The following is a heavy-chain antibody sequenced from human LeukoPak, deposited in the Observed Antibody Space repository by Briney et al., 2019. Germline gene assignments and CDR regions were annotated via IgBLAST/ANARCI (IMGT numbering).Heavy chain of an antibody. CDR2: VYYNGST. D-gene: IGHD5-18*01. CDR3: ARHVDTDLDWDYFDY. CDR1: GSSISNYY. Sequence: PSETLSLTCTVSGSSISNYYWSWIRQPPGKGLEWIGHVYYNGSTNDNPSLKSRVTMSVDTSKNQFSLKLSSVTAADTAVYYCARHVDTDLDWDYFDYWGQGTLVTVSS. V-gene: IGHV4-59*08. J-gene: IGHJ4*02.